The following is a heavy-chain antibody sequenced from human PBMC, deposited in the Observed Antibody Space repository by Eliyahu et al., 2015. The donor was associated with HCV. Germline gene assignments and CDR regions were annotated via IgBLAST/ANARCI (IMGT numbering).Heavy chain of an antibody. CDR2: IMPASGET. CDR1: GGTFSSYA. Sequence: QVQLVQSGAVVKKPGSSVTVSCKTSGGTFSSYAINWVRQAPGQGLEWVGGIMPASGETYYAQNXQGRVTITAEESTSTAXMEXSSLTSEDTAVYYCARELFSYGLLNFDYWGQGTLVTVTS. D-gene: IGHD5-18*01. CDR3: ARELFSYGLLNFDY. V-gene: IGHV1-69*01. J-gene: IGHJ4*02.